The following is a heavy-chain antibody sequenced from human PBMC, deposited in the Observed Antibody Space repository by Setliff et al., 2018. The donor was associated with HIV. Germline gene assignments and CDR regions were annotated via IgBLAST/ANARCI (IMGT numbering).Heavy chain of an antibody. CDR1: GGSIRSHY. CDR3: AKGVAGLQYYYYYMDV. V-gene: IGHV4-59*11. CDR2: VYYRAKTGATT. D-gene: IGHD6-19*01. Sequence: SETLSLTCSVSGGSIRSHYWSWIRQAPGKGLQWIGNVYYRAKTGATTDHNPSLRSRISISLDVSKNQFSLKLSSVTAADTAVYYCAKGVAGLQYYYYYMDVWGKGTTVTVSS. J-gene: IGHJ6*03.